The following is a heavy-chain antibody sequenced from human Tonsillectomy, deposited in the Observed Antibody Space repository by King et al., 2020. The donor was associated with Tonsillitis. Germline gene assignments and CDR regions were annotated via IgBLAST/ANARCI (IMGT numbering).Heavy chain of an antibody. CDR2: ISFDGSKK. CDR3: AKADDYVWGNYRYPLDY. D-gene: IGHD3-16*02. V-gene: IGHV3-30*18. Sequence: VQLVESGGGVVQPWRSLRLSCAASGFTFRSYGLHWVRRAPGNGLGWVAVISFDGSKKHYVDSVKGRFTISRDNSKNTLYLQMNSLRAEDTAVYYCAKADDYVWGNYRYPLDYWGQGTLVTVSS. CDR1: GFTFRSYG. J-gene: IGHJ4*02.